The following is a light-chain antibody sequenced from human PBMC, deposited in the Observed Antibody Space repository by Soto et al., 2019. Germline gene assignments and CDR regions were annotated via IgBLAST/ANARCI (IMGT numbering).Light chain of an antibody. CDR1: SSNIGSHF. V-gene: IGLV1-47*01. CDR2: RDG. J-gene: IGLJ3*02. Sequence: QSVLTQPPSASGTPGQILTISCSGSSSNIGSHFVYWYQHLPVTAPKLLIFRDGQRPSGVPARFFGSKSGTSASLAITGLRSEDEADYYCAVWDQSLTGWVFGGGTKLTVL. CDR3: AVWDQSLTGWV.